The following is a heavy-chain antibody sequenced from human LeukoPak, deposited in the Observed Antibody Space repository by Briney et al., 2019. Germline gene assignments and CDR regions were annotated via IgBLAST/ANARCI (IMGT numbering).Heavy chain of an antibody. J-gene: IGHJ4*02. V-gene: IGHV3-72*01. Sequence: GGSLRLSCAGSGFTLPDHYMDWVRQAPGKGPEWVGRIGNKANSYSTEYAASVKGRFTVSRDDSKNSLFLQMDSLKTEDTAVYYCASSGYDYRFFENWGQGVLVTVSS. D-gene: IGHD5-12*01. CDR3: ASSGYDYRFFEN. CDR2: IGNKANSYST. CDR1: GFTLPDHY.